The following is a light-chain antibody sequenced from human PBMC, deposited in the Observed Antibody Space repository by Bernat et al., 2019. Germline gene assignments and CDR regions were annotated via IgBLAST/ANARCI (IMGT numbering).Light chain of an antibody. V-gene: IGKV3-20*01. CDR2: GTS. CDR3: QQYGSAAIT. J-gene: IGKJ5*01. Sequence: ENVLTQSPGTLSLSPGERATLSCRASQSVISKYLAWYQQKPGQAPRLLIYGTSSRATGIPDRFSVSGSGTDFTLTISRLEPEDVALYYCQQYGSAAITFCRGTRLEIK. CDR1: QSVISKY.